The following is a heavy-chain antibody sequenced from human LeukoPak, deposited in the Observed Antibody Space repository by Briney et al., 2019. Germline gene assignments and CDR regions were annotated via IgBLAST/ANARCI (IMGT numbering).Heavy chain of an antibody. J-gene: IGHJ4*02. CDR2: INPLSGGT. CDR1: GYTFSDYY. D-gene: IGHD2-2*01. Sequence: GASVRVSCKASGYTFSDYYMHWVRQAPGQGLEWMGWINPLSGGTNYAQKFKGRVTMTRDTSISTAYMELSRLISGDTAVYYCARVVGLQDIVVVPSAVLFDYGGQGPLDSVP. V-gene: IGHV1-2*02. CDR3: ARVVGLQDIVVVPSAVLFDY.